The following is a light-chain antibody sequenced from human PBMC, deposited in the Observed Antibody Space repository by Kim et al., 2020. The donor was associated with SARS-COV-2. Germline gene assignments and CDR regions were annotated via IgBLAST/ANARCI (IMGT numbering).Light chain of an antibody. CDR1: SLRSYY. CDR3: NSRDSSGNHLKV. Sequence: LGQTVRITCQGDSLRSYYASWYQQKPGQAPVLVIYGKNNRTSGIPDRFSGSSSGNTASLTITGAQAEDEADYYCNSRDSSGNHLKVFGGGTKLTVL. J-gene: IGLJ3*02. V-gene: IGLV3-19*01. CDR2: GKN.